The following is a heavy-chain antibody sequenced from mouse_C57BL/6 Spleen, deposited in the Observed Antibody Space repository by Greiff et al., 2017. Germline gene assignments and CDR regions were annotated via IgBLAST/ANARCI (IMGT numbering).Heavy chain of an antibody. V-gene: IGHV2-2*01. CDR2: IWSGGST. Sequence: QVQLKESGPGLVQPSQSLSITCTVSGFSLTSYGVHWVRQSPGKGLEWLGVIWSGGSTDYNAAFISRLSISKDNSKSQVFFKMNSLQADDTAIYYCARRGDSNYGYAMDYWGQGTSVTVSS. D-gene: IGHD2-5*01. CDR1: GFSLTSYG. J-gene: IGHJ4*01. CDR3: ARRGDSNYGYAMDY.